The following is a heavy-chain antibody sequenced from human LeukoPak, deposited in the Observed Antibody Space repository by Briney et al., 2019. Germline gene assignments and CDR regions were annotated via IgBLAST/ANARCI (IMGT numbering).Heavy chain of an antibody. CDR1: GESFSGYY. D-gene: IGHD3-3*01. CDR2: INHSGST. V-gene: IGHV4-34*01. Sequence: SETLSLTCAVYGESFSGYYWSWIRQPPGKGLEWIGEINHSGSTNYNPSLKSRVTISVDKSKNQFSLKLSSVTAADTAVYYCAREPDNYDFWSGYYRYGMDVWGQGTTVTVSS. CDR3: AREPDNYDFWSGYYRYGMDV. J-gene: IGHJ6*02.